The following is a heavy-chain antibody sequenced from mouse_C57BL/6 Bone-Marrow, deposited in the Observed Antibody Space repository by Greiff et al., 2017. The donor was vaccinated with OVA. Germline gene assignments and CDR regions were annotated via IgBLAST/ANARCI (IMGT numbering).Heavy chain of an antibody. CDR1: GYSITSGYY. Sequence: EVQLQQSGPGLVKPSQSLSLTCSVTGYSITSGYYWNWIRQFPGNKLEWMGYISYDGSNNYNPSLKNRISITRDTSKNQFFLKLNSVTTEDTATYDCARGDYDKYYAMDYWGQGTSVTVSS. CDR2: ISYDGSN. CDR3: ARGDYDKYYAMDY. V-gene: IGHV3-6*01. J-gene: IGHJ4*01. D-gene: IGHD2-4*01.